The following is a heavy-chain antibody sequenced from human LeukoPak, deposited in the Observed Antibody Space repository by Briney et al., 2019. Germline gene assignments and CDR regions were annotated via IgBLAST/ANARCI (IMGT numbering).Heavy chain of an antibody. CDR1: GFTFSSYG. J-gene: IGHJ6*02. D-gene: IGHD4-11*01. V-gene: IGHV3-30*18. CDR2: ISYDGSNK. CDR3: AKDRSNYGMDV. Sequence: GGSLRLSCAASGFTFSSYGMPWVRQAPGKGLEWVAVISYDGSNKYYAGSVKGRFTISRDNSKNTLYLQMNSLRAEDTAVYYCAKDRSNYGMDVWGQGTTVTVSS.